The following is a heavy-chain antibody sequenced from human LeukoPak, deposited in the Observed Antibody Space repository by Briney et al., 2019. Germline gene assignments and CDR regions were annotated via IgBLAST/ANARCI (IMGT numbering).Heavy chain of an antibody. J-gene: IGHJ6*03. V-gene: IGHV1-69*06. CDR3: ARGLEGIVATSGLYYYYMDV. Sequence: ASVKVSCKASGGTFSSYAISWVRQAPGQGLEWMGGIIPIFGTANYAQKFQGRVTITADKSTSTAYMELSSLRSEDTAVYYCARGLEGIVATSGLYYYYMDVWGKGTTVTVSS. D-gene: IGHD5-12*01. CDR1: GGTFSSYA. CDR2: IIPIFGTA.